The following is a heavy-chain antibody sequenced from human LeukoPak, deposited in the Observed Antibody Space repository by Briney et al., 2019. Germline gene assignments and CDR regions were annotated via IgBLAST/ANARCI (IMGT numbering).Heavy chain of an antibody. D-gene: IGHD5-12*01. J-gene: IGHJ3*02. CDR1: GGTFSSYT. CDR3: AVDMGGRGRAFDI. V-gene: IGHV1-69*02. Sequence: GASVKVSCKASGGTFSSYTISWVRQAPGQGLEWMGRIIPILGIANYAQKFQGRVTITADKSTSTAYMELSSLRSEATAVYYCAVDMGGRGRAFDIWGQGAMVTVSS. CDR2: IIPILGIA.